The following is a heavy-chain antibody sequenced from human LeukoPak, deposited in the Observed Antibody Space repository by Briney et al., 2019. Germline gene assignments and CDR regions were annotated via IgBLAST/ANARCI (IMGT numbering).Heavy chain of an antibody. Sequence: EPSETLSLTCTVSGVSISSYYWSWIRQPPGKGLEWIGYIYYSGSTDYNPSLKSRVTISVDTSKNQFSLKLSSLTAADTAVYYCARVAGSGSYSYAFDIWGQGTMVTVSS. CDR2: IYYSGST. CDR3: ARVAGSGSYSYAFDI. V-gene: IGHV4-59*01. CDR1: GVSISSYY. J-gene: IGHJ3*02. D-gene: IGHD3-10*01.